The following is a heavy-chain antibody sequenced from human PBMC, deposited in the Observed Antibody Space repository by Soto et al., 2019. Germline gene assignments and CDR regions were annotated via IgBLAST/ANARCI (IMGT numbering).Heavy chain of an antibody. CDR3: ARSQGSSTSLEIYYYYYYGMDV. CDR2: ITPISGTA. J-gene: IGHJ6*02. CDR1: GGTFSSYA. V-gene: IGHV1-69*01. D-gene: IGHD2-2*01. Sequence: QVQLVQSGAEVKKPGSSVKVSCKASGGTFSSYAISWVRQAPGQGLEWMGGITPISGTANYAQKFQVRVTITADEPTSTAYMELSSLRSEDTAVYYCARSQGSSTSLEIYYYYYYGMDVWGQGTTVTVSS.